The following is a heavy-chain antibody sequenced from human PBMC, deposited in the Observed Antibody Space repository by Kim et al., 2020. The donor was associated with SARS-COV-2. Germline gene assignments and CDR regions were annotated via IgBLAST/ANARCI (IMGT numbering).Heavy chain of an antibody. CDR2: IYYSGST. Sequence: SETLSLTCTVSGGSISSSSYYWGWLRQPPGKGLEWIGSIYYSGSTYYNPSLKSRVTISVDTSKNQFSLKLSSVTAADTAGYYCARHSRIVVVPAAILAGGQGTLVTVSS. V-gene: IGHV4-39*01. D-gene: IGHD2-2*01. J-gene: IGHJ4*02. CDR3: ARHSRIVVVPAAILA. CDR1: GGSISSSSYY.